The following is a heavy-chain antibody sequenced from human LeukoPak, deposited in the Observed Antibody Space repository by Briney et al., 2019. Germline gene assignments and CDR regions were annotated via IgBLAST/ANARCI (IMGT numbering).Heavy chain of an antibody. V-gene: IGHV3-21*04. J-gene: IGHJ4*02. CDR2: IRSSSSYI. CDR3: ARRNPYYFDY. CDR1: GFTFSTYS. Sequence: PGGSLRLSCAASGFTFSTYSMNWVRQAPGKGLEWVSYIRSSSSYIYYADSVKGRFTISRDNAKNSLYLQMNSLRAEDTAVYYCARRNPYYFDYWGQGTLVTVSS.